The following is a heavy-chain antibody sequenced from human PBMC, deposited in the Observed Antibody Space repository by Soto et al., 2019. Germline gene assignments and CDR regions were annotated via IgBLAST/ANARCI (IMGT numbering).Heavy chain of an antibody. CDR2: IKEDGSER. CDR1: GFTFNTYR. D-gene: IGHD2-15*01. V-gene: IGHV3-7*01. J-gene: IGHJ4*02. CDR3: AREEPALYCHGASCSIPHFLY. Sequence: PGGSLRLSCAASGFTFNTYRMTWVRQAPGKGLEWVANIKEDGSERFYEDSVKGRFTISRDNAKNSLFLQINSLRVEDTAVYYCAREEPALYCHGASCSIPHFLYWGQGTLVTVSS.